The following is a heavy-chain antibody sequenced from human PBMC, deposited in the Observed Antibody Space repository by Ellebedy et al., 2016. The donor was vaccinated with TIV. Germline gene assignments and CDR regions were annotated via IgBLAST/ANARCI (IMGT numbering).Heavy chain of an antibody. CDR3: ARLRGYSSGGMKV. CDR1: GYSFTSYW. Sequence: GESLKISCKGSGYSFTSYWIGWVRQMPGEGLEWMGIIYPANSDTTYSPPFRGQVTISADKSISTAFLQWTNLKASDTAIYYCARLRGYSSGGMKVWGQGTLVTVSS. J-gene: IGHJ4*02. D-gene: IGHD5-18*01. V-gene: IGHV5-51*01. CDR2: IYPANSDT.